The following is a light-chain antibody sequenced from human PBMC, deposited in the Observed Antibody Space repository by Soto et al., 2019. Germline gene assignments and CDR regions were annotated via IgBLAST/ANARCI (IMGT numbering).Light chain of an antibody. Sequence: DIHMTQSPSTLSASVGDRVTITCRASQTISSWLAWYQQKPGKAPKLLIYDASNLQSGIPSRFSGSGSGTEFTLTISSLQPDDFATYYCQQYNSYSWTFGQGTKV. V-gene: IGKV1-5*01. CDR2: DAS. J-gene: IGKJ1*01. CDR1: QTISSW. CDR3: QQYNSYSWT.